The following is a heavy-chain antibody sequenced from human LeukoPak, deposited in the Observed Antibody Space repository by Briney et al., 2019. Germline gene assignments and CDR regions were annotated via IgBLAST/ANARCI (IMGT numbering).Heavy chain of an antibody. Sequence: GGSLRLSCAASGFTFSSYWMHWVRQAPGKGLVWVSRINSDGSSTNYADSVEGRFTISRDNAKNTLYLQMNSLRAEDTAMYYCARPGELFNYWGQGTLVTVSS. D-gene: IGHD3-10*01. CDR1: GFTFSSYW. CDR2: INSDGSST. J-gene: IGHJ4*02. V-gene: IGHV3-74*01. CDR3: ARPGELFNY.